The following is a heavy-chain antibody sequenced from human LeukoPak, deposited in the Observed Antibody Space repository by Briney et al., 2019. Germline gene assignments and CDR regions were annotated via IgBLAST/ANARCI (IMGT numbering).Heavy chain of an antibody. D-gene: IGHD3-22*01. Sequence: GGSLRLSCAASGFTFDDYAMHWVRQAPGKGLEWVSGISWNSGSIGYADSVKGRFTISRDNAKNSLYLQMNSLRAEDTALYYCAKGDYYGSSGEDYWGQGTLVTVSS. CDR1: GFTFDDYA. CDR3: AKGDYYGSSGEDY. J-gene: IGHJ4*02. V-gene: IGHV3-9*01. CDR2: ISWNSGSI.